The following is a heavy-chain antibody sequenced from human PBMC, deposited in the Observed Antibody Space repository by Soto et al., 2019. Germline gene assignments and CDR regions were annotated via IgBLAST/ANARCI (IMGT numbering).Heavy chain of an antibody. Sequence: PSETLSLTCFVSGYSITAGGYYWSWIRHHQGKGLEWIGSFYSSGSIIYNPSLRSRVSISGDTSSNQFSMSLTSVTAADTARYYCARGQSWVPPLKLSGMDVWGQGTTVTVSS. V-gene: IGHV4-31*03. CDR2: FYSSGSI. CDR1: GYSITAGGYY. J-gene: IGHJ6*02. D-gene: IGHD2-15*01. CDR3: ARGQSWVPPLKLSGMDV.